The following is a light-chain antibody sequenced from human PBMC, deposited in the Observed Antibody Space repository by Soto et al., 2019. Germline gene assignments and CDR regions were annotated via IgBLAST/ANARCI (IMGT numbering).Light chain of an antibody. CDR1: NIGRKS. CDR2: DDR. V-gene: IGLV3-21*02. J-gene: IGLJ1*01. CDR3: GSWDSSLSAYV. Sequence: SYELTQPPSVSVAPGQTARITCGGSNIGRKSVHWYQQKPGQAPVVVVYDDRDRPSGIPERFSGSKSGTSATLGITGFQTGDEADYYCGSWDSSLSAYVFGTGTKLTVL.